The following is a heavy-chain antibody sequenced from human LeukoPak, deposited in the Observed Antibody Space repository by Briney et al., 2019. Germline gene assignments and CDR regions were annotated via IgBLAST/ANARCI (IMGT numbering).Heavy chain of an antibody. CDR2: NNHSGST. CDR3: ARVPSVGFWSAPPAP. CDR1: GGSFSGYY. J-gene: IGHJ5*02. V-gene: IGHV4-34*01. Sequence: SETLSLTCAVYGGSFSGYYWSWIRQPPGKGLEWIGENNHSGSTNYNPSLKSRVTISVDTSKNQFSLKLSSVTAADTAVYYCARVPSVGFWSAPPAPWGQGTLVTVSS. D-gene: IGHD3-3*01.